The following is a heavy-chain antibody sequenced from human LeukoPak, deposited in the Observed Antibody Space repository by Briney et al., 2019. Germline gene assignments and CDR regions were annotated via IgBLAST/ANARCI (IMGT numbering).Heavy chain of an antibody. CDR1: GGSISSSSYY. D-gene: IGHD6-13*01. CDR2: IYYSGST. CDR3: ARDSKGRKVAAAGASDY. V-gene: IGHV4-39*07. Sequence: PSETLSLTCTVSGGSISSSSYYWGWIRQPPGKGLEWIGSIYYSGSTYYNPSLKSRVTISVDTSKNQFSLKLSSVTAADTAVYYCARDSKGRKVAAAGASDYWGQGTLVTVSS. J-gene: IGHJ4*02.